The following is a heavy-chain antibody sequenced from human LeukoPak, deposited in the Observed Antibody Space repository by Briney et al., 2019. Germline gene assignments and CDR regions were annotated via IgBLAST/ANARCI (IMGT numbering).Heavy chain of an antibody. J-gene: IGHJ4*02. CDR3: ASRAHFWSGPGG. D-gene: IGHD3-3*02. CDR2: IKQDGSEK. V-gene: IGHV3-7*01. CDR1: GFTFNTYW. Sequence: GGSLRLSCAAPGFTFNTYWMSWVRQAPGKGLEWVANIKQDGSEKYYVDSVKGRFTISRDNAKNSLYLQMNSLRAEDTALYYCASRAHFWSGPGGWGQGTLVTVSS.